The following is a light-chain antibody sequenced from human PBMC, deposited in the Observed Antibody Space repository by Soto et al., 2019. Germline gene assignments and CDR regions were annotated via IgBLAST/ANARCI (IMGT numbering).Light chain of an antibody. CDR2: KMS. CDR3: QGYNLAPFT. V-gene: IGKV2-24*01. CDR1: QRLVHSDGNTY. Sequence: EIVMTQTPLSSPVTLGQPASISCRSSQRLVHSDGNTYLCWLHLGSGDTPKLLIYKMSNLWSGVTDKFTGSELGTDFTLKISRVESYDFVTYYFQGYNLAPFTFGQGTRLEN. J-gene: IGKJ5*01.